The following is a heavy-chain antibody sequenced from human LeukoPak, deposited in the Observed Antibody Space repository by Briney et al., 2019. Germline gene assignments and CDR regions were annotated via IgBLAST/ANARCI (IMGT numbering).Heavy chain of an antibody. CDR1: GFTFSSYA. CDR3: AKAYDHDRSGYGDAFDI. CDR2: ISGSGGST. Sequence: PGGSLRLSCAASGFTFSSYAMSWDRQAPGKGLEWVSAISGSGGSTYYADSVKGRFTISRDNSKNTLYLQMNSLRAEGTAVYYCAKAYDHDRSGYGDAFDIWGQGTMVTVSS. J-gene: IGHJ3*02. V-gene: IGHV3-23*01. D-gene: IGHD3-22*01.